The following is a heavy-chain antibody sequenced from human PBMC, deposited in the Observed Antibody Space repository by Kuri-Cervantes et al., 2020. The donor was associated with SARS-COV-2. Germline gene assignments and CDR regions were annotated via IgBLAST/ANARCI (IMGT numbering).Heavy chain of an antibody. CDR2: IYYSGGT. J-gene: IGHJ6*02. D-gene: IGHD2-2*01. CDR1: GGSISSYY. V-gene: IGHV4-59*01. Sequence: SETLSLTCTVSGGSISSYYWSWIRQPPGKGLEWIGYIYYSGGTNYNPSLKSRVTISVDTSKNQFSLKLSSVTAADTAVYYCARAVARGVPAALGLGLYYYYGMDVWGQGTTVTVAS. CDR3: ARAVARGVPAALGLGLYYYYGMDV.